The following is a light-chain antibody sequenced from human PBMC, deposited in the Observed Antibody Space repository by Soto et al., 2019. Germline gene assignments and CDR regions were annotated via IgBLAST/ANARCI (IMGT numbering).Light chain of an antibody. Sequence: DIQMTQSPSSVAASFGDRVTVAXRASQGISLWLAWYQQQPGXAPKXXXYAXSSWQSGFPSRLSGSGSGTDFTRPISNLHPEDCANYYCQQANRVTISFGQGTRLEI. CDR2: AXS. CDR3: QQANRVTIS. V-gene: IGKV1D-12*01. J-gene: IGKJ5*01. CDR1: QGISLW.